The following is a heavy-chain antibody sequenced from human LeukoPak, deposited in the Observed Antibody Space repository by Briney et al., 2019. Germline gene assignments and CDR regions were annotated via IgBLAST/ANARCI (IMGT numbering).Heavy chain of an antibody. J-gene: IGHJ6*02. CDR2: INPNSGGT. CDR3: ARGGDYWGYYYYGMDV. Sequence: GASVTVSFTSSGYTFTFYYMHWVRQAPGQGLEWMGWINPNSGGTNYAQKFQGRVTMTMDTSISTAYMELSRLRSDDTAVYYCARGGDYWGYYYYGMDVWGQGTTVTVSS. CDR1: GYTFTFYY. V-gene: IGHV1-2*02. D-gene: IGHD4-17*01.